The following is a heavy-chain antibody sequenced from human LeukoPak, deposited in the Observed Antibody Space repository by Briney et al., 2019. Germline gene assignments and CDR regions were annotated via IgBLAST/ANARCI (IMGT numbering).Heavy chain of an antibody. CDR2: ITSRGEST. D-gene: IGHD3-22*01. Sequence: GGSLRFSCAASGFTFSSYAMSWVRRAPGKGLQWVSSITSRGESTWYVDSVKGRFTITRDNSENTLYLQMHSLRAEDTAVYYCARDRPNYYGSDGHYYRRDGDYWGRGTLVSVSS. CDR1: GFTFSSYA. CDR3: ARDRPNYYGSDGHYYRRDGDY. J-gene: IGHJ4*02. V-gene: IGHV3-23*01.